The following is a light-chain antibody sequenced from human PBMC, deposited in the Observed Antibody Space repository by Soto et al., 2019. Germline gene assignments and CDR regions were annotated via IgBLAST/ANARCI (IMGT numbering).Light chain of an antibody. CDR3: QQYHNWPPIT. Sequence: PGESATLSCRASQSVSSYLAWYQQQPGQAPRLVIYGASTRATGIPARFSGSGSGTEFTLTISSLQSEDFAVYYCQQYHNWPPITFGQGTRLEIK. CDR2: GAS. J-gene: IGKJ5*01. V-gene: IGKV3-15*01. CDR1: QSVSSY.